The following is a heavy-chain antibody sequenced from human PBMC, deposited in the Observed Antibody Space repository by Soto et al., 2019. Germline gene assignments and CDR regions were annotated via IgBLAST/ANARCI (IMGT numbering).Heavy chain of an antibody. V-gene: IGHV1-46*01. CDR3: AREDGDYGLSYYGMDV. D-gene: IGHD4-17*01. CDR2: INPSGGST. CDR1: GYTFTSYY. Sequence: ASVKVSCKASGYTFTSYYMHWVRQAPGQGLEWMGIINPSGGSTSYAQKFQGRVTMTRDTSTSTVYMELSSLRSEDTAVYYCAREDGDYGLSYYGMDVWGQGTTVNVSS. J-gene: IGHJ6*02.